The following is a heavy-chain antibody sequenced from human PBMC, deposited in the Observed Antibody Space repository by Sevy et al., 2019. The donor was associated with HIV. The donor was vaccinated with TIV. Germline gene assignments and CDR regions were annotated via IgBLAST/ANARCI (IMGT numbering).Heavy chain of an antibody. CDR2: ISYDGNK. CDR1: GFNFNTYG. D-gene: IGHD3-16*02. Sequence: GGSLRLSCTASGFNFNTYGMHWVRQAPGKGLEWLAIISYDGNKYYADSVEGRFTISRDNSRNTLYLKMNGLRTEDTAVFHCARAGRLRLGELSSGPDYWGPRTLVTVSS. J-gene: IGHJ4*02. CDR3: ARAGRLRLGELSSGPDY. V-gene: IGHV3-30*03.